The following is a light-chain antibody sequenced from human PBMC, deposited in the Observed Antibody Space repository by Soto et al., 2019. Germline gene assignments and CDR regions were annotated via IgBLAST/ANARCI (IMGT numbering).Light chain of an antibody. CDR1: QTVLHSSNNKNY. V-gene: IGKV4-1*01. Sequence: DIVMTQSPDSLSVSLGERATINCRSSQTVLHSSNNKNYLAWYQQKPGQPPKLLIYWASTRDSGVPDRFSGSGSGTDFTLTISSLQAEDVAVYSCQQYYSTPLTFGGGTKVDIK. J-gene: IGKJ4*01. CDR3: QQYYSTPLT. CDR2: WAS.